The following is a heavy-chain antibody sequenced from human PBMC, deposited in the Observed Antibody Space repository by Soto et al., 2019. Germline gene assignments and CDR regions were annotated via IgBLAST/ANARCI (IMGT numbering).Heavy chain of an antibody. D-gene: IGHD5-18*01. V-gene: IGHV1-69*06. J-gene: IGHJ5*02. Sequence: SVKVSCKASGGTFSSYAISWLRQSPGQGLEWMGGIIPIFGTANYAQKFQGRVTITADKSTSTAYMELSSLRSEDTAVYYCARDLPGIQLWSNWFDPWGQGTLVTVSS. CDR2: IIPIFGTA. CDR3: ARDLPGIQLWSNWFDP. CDR1: GGTFSSYA.